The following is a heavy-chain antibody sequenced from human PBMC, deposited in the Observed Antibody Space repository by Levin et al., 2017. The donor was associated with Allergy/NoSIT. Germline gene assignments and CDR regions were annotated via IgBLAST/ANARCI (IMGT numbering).Heavy chain of an antibody. CDR2: IYYSGST. Sequence: TSETLSLTCTVSGGSISSYYWSWIRQPPGKGLEWIGYIYYSGSTNYNPSLKSRVTISVDTSKNQFSLKLRSVTAADTAVYYCVSRNDAPLDWFDPWGQGTLVTVSS. CDR3: VSRNDAPLDWFDP. D-gene: IGHD1-1*01. CDR1: GGSISSYY. J-gene: IGHJ5*02. V-gene: IGHV4-59*12.